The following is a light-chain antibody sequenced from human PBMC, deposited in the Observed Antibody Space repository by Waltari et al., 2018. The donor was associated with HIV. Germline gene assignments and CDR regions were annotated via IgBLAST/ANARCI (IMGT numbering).Light chain of an antibody. CDR3: ATWDDSLSGVV. CDR2: RNN. J-gene: IGLJ2*01. Sequence: QSVLTQPPSASATPGQRVTISCSGSSSNIGNYYVYWYKQLPGATPKVLNFRNNRRPSGVPDRFSGSKSGTSASLAISGLRSEDEADYYCATWDDSLSGVVFGGGTKLTVL. CDR1: SSNIGNYY. V-gene: IGLV1-47*01.